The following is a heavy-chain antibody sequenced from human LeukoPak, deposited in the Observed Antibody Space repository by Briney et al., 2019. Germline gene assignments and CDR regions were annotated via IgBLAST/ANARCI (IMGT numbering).Heavy chain of an antibody. CDR2: ISGGGETT. D-gene: IGHD3-9*01. V-gene: IGHV3-23*01. CDR3: AKARRYFDWLLSGLEFDY. Sequence: GGSLRLSCAASGFTFSSYAMSWVRQAPGEGLEWVSGISGGGETTYYADSVKGRFTISRDNSKNTLYLQMNSLRAEDTAVYYCAKARRYFDWLLSGLEFDYWGQGTLVTVSS. J-gene: IGHJ4*02. CDR1: GFTFSSYA.